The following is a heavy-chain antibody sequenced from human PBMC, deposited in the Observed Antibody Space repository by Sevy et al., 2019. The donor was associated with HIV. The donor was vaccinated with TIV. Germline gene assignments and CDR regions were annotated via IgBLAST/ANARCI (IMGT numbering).Heavy chain of an antibody. CDR3: TREATQQLSQYFFDF. D-gene: IGHD6-13*01. CDR1: GYLFISFV. Sequence: ASVKVSCKASGYLFISFVMHWVRQAPGQGLEWVGWINVGNGNTKYSQKFQDRVTITRDASTSTTYMELTSLTSEDTAIYYCTREATQQLSQYFFDFWGQGTLVTVSS. V-gene: IGHV1-3*01. CDR2: INVGNGNT. J-gene: IGHJ4*02.